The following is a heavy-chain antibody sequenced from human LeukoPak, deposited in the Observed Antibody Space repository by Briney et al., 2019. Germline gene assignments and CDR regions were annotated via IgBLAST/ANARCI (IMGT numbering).Heavy chain of an antibody. D-gene: IGHD3-22*01. CDR2: ISSSGSTI. J-gene: IGHJ3*02. CDR1: GGSISSGSYY. V-gene: IGHV3-11*04. Sequence: PSETLSLTCTVSGGSISSGSYYWSWIRQAPGKGLEWVSYISSSGSTIYYADSVKGRFTISRDNAKNSLYLQMNSLRAEDTAVYYCARSLSMIVVVNSPFDAFDIWGQGTMVTVSS. CDR3: ARSLSMIVVVNSPFDAFDI.